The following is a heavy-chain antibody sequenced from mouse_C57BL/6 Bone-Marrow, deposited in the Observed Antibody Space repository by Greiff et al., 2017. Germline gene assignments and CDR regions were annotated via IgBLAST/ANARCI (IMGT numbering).Heavy chain of an antibody. CDR1: GYTFTSYW. CDR3: ARSFTVVAPFDY. V-gene: IGHV1-52*01. CDR2: IDPSDSET. J-gene: IGHJ2*01. D-gene: IGHD1-1*01. Sequence: QVQLKQPGAELVRPGSSVKLSCKASGYTFTSYWMHWVKQRPIQGLEWIGNIDPSDSETHYNQKFKDKATLTVDKSSSTAYMQLSSLTSEASAVYYCARSFTVVAPFDYWGQGTTLTVSS.